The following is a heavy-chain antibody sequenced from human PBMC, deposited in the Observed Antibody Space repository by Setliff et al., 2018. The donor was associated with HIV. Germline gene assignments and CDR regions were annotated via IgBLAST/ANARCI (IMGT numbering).Heavy chain of an antibody. Sequence: PWGSLRLSCTTFGFIFRNYWMHWVRQTPGKGLEWVSTIYSAGSTYYADSVKGRFTISRDNSRNTVYLQMNSLRAEDTAVYYCARVLLRTNAVYGVVSNRFDPWGQGSLVTVSS. J-gene: IGHJ5*02. V-gene: IGHV3-53*01. CDR2: IYSAGST. CDR3: ARVLLRTNAVYGVVSNRFDP. D-gene: IGHD2-8*01. CDR1: GFIFRNYW.